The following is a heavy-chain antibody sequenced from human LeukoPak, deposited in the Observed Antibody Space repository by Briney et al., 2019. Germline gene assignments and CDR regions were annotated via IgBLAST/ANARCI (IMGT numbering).Heavy chain of an antibody. V-gene: IGHV4-34*01. D-gene: IGHD3-22*01. CDR3: ARGRNDRKAYPHYYDSSGYYYDDH. CDR1: GGSFSGYY. Sequence: PSETLSLTCAVYGGSFSGYYWSWIRQPPGKGLEWIGEINHSGSTNYNPSLKSRVTISVDTSKNQFSLKLSSVTAADTAVYYCARGRNDRKAYPHYYDSSGYYYDDHWGQGTLVTVSS. CDR2: INHSGST. J-gene: IGHJ5*02.